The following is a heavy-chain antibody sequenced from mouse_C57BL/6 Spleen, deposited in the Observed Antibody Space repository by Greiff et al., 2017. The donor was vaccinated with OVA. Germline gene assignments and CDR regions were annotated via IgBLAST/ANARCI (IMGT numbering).Heavy chain of an antibody. CDR2: INYDGSST. CDR1: GFTFSDYY. J-gene: IGHJ4*01. D-gene: IGHD2-4*01. Sequence: EVMLVESEGGLVQPGSSMKLSCTASGFTFSDYYMAWVRQVPEKGLEWVANINYDGSSTYYLDSLKSRFIISRDNAKNILYLQMSSLKSEDTATYYCAGYDYDGAMDYWGQGTSVTVSS. CDR3: AGYDYDGAMDY. V-gene: IGHV5-16*01.